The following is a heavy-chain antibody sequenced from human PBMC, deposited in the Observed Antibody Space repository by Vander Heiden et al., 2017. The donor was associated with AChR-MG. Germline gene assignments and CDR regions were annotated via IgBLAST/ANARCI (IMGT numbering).Heavy chain of an antibody. CDR3: ARRRSGAFDI. CDR2: ISSSGTTI. CDR1: GFTFSSYY. J-gene: IGHJ3*02. V-gene: IGHV3-48*01. Sequence: EVQLVESGGGLVQPGGSRRLSCAASGFTFSSYYMNWVRQAPGKGLEWVSYISSSGTTIYYADSVKGRFTISRDNAKNSLYLQMNSLRAEDTAVYYCARRRSGAFDIWGQGTMVTVSS.